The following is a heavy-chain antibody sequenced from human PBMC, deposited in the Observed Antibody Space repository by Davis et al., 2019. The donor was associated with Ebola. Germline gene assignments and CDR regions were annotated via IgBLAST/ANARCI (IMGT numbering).Heavy chain of an antibody. CDR2: ISGSGGST. V-gene: IGHV3-23*01. D-gene: IGHD1-26*01. CDR3: AKVPYSGYYYFDY. CDR1: GFTFSDYY. J-gene: IGHJ4*02. Sequence: GESLKISCAASGFTFSDYYMSWVRQAPGKGLEWVSAISGSGGSTYYAGSVKGRFTISRDNSKSTLFLQMNGLRAEDTALYYCAKVPYSGYYYFDYWGQGTLVTVSS.